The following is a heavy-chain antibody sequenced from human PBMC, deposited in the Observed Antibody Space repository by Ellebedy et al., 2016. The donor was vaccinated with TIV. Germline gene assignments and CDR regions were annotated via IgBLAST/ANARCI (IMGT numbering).Heavy chain of an antibody. CDR1: GGSVSTTKYY. V-gene: IGHV4-39*01. CDR3: ARIDPWQPIDD. Sequence: MPSETLSLTCGVSGGSVSTTKYYWAWIRQPPGKGLEWIGSVYYSGSPSYNPSFKSRVTLSADTSKNQFSLNLRTVSAADTGVYYCARIDPWQPIDDWGQGILVTVSS. CDR2: VYYSGSP. J-gene: IGHJ4*02. D-gene: IGHD3-9*01.